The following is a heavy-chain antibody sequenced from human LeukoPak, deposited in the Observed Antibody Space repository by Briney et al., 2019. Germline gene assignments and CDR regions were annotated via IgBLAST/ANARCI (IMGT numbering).Heavy chain of an antibody. CDR3: AREGSMAS. J-gene: IGHJ4*02. V-gene: IGHV3-48*02. CDR2: INSGSTTI. CDR1: GFTVGSNY. D-gene: IGHD6-6*01. Sequence: GGSLRLSCAASGFTVGSNYMSWVRQAPGKGLEWVSYINSGSTTIYYADSVKGRFTISRDNAKNSLYLQMNSLRDEDTAVYYCAREGSMASWGQGTLVTVSS.